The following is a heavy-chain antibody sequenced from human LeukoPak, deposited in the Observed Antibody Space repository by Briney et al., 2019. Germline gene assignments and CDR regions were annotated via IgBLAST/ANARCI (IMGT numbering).Heavy chain of an antibody. Sequence: SETLSLTCTVSGGSISSGSYYWSWIRQPAGKGLEWIGRIYTSGSTNYNPSLKSRVTISVDTSKNQFSLKLSSVTAADTAVYYCARRMIVVVIPIFDYWGQGTLVTVSS. CDR2: IYTSGST. V-gene: IGHV4-61*02. CDR1: GGSISSGSYY. J-gene: IGHJ4*02. CDR3: ARRMIVVVIPIFDY. D-gene: IGHD3-22*01.